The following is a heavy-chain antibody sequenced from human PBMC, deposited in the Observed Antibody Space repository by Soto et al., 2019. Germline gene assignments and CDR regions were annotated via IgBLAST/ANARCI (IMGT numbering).Heavy chain of an antibody. CDR2: IYYSGST. Sequence: TSQTLSLTCTVSGGSISSGDYFLSWIRQPPGKGLEWIGYIYYSGSTYYNPSLKSRVTISVDTSKNQFSLKLSSVTAADTAVYYCARVKAGVVYWGQGTLVTSPQ. V-gene: IGHV4-30-4*01. CDR1: GGSISSGDYF. J-gene: IGHJ4*02. D-gene: IGHD6-13*01. CDR3: ARVKAGVVY.